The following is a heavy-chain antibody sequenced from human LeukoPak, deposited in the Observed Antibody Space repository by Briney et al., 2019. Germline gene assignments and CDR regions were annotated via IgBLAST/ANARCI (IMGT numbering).Heavy chain of an antibody. CDR1: GYTFTYYG. Sequence: ASVKVSCKASGYTFTYYGISWVREAPGQGLEWMGCISPYNGNTKYAQRFQGRVTLTTDTSTSTASMELRSLRSEDTAVYFCARKGRYSTASGSASGFSPDFFDFWGQGTLVTVSS. D-gene: IGHD5-12*01. CDR2: ISPYNGNT. CDR3: ARKGRYSTASGSASGFSPDFFDF. V-gene: IGHV1-18*01. J-gene: IGHJ4*02.